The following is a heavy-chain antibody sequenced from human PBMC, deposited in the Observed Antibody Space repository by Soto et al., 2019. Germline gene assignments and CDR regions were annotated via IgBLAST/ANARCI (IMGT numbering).Heavy chain of an antibody. J-gene: IGHJ5*02. CDR2: IYYSGST. CDR1: GGSISSYY. CDR3: ARTFRGPDWFDP. Sequence: SETLSLTCTVSGGSISSYYWSWIRQPPGKGLEWIGYIYYSGSTNYNPSLKSRVTISVDTSKNQFSLKLSSVTAADTAVYYCARTFRGPDWFDPWGQGTLVTVSS. V-gene: IGHV4-59*08.